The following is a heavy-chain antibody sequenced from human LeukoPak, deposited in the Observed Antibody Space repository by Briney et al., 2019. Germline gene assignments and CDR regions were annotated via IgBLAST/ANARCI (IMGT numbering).Heavy chain of an antibody. CDR2: ISSSSSYI. Sequence: GGSLRLSCAASGFTFSSYSMNWVRQAPGKGLEWVSSISSSSSYIYYADSVKGRCTTSRDNAKNSLYLQMNSLRAEDTAVYYCARGGTLKTYYFDYWGQGTLVTVSS. V-gene: IGHV3-21*01. D-gene: IGHD1-26*01. J-gene: IGHJ4*02. CDR3: ARGGTLKTYYFDY. CDR1: GFTFSSYS.